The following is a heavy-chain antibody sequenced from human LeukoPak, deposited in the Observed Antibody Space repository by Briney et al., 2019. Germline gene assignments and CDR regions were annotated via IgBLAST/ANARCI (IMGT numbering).Heavy chain of an antibody. CDR1: GFTFSSYW. CDR2: IKQDEIEK. V-gene: IGHV3-7*01. J-gene: IGHJ4*02. Sequence: GGSLRLSCAASGFTFSSYWMSWVRQAPGKGLEWVANIKQDEIEKYFVDSVKGRFTLSRDNAKNSLYLQMNSLRAEDTAVYYCARPTPMSITGTTSTYYFDYWGQGTLVTVSS. CDR3: ARPTPMSITGTTSTYYFDY. D-gene: IGHD1-20*01.